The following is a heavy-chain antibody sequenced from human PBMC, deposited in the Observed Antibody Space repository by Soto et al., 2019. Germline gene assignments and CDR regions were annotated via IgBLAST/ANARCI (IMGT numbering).Heavy chain of an antibody. CDR1: GFTFSNYW. Sequence: VQLVEYGGGLVQPGRSLRLSCAASGFTFSNYWMYWVRQAPGKGLEWVSRINSDGSVSSYADSVKGRLTISRDNVKNTLYLQMDSLRAEDTAVYYCARGDCVGGTCYSLAGSFYYYMDVWGKGTTVTVFS. V-gene: IGHV3-74*02. CDR2: INSDGSVS. J-gene: IGHJ6*03. D-gene: IGHD2-15*01. CDR3: ARGDCVGGTCYSLAGSFYYYMDV.